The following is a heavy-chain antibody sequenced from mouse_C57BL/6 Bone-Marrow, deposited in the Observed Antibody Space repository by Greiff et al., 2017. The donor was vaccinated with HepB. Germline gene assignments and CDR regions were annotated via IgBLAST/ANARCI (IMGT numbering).Heavy chain of an antibody. CDR2: IRNKANGYTT. CDR3: ASHYYGSTWFAY. CDR1: GFTFTDYY. V-gene: IGHV7-3*01. D-gene: IGHD1-1*01. Sequence: EVQLQESGGGLVQPGGSLSLSCAASGFTFTDYYMSWVRQPPGKALEWLGFIRNKANGYTTEYSASVKGRFTISRDNSRSILYLQMNALRAEDSATYYCASHYYGSTWFAYWGQGTLVTVSA. J-gene: IGHJ3*01.